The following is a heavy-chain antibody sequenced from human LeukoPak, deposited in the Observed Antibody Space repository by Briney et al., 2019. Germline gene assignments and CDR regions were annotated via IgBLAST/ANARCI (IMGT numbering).Heavy chain of an antibody. CDR2: INPNSGGT. Sequence: ASVKDSCKASGYTFTGYYMHWVRQAPGQGLEWMGWINPNSGGTNYAQKFQGRVTMTRDTSISTAYMELSRLRSDDTAVYYCARAQAIVGATTIDYWGQGTLVTVSS. CDR3: ARAQAIVGATTIDY. D-gene: IGHD1-26*01. J-gene: IGHJ4*02. V-gene: IGHV1-2*02. CDR1: GYTFTGYY.